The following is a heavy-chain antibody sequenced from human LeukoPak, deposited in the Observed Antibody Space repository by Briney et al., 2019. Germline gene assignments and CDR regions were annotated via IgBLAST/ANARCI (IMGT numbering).Heavy chain of an antibody. CDR1: RYTFTDYY. CDR2: INPNSGGT. CDR3: ARGGWSLGYCSSSSCLDWFDP. J-gene: IGHJ5*02. Sequence: ASVRVSCKASRYTFTDYYMHWVRQAPGQGLEWMGWINPNSGGTNYAQKFQGRVTMTRDTSISTAYMELSRLRSDDTAVYYCARGGWSLGYCSSSSCLDWFDPWGQGTLVTVSS. D-gene: IGHD2-2*01. V-gene: IGHV1-2*02.